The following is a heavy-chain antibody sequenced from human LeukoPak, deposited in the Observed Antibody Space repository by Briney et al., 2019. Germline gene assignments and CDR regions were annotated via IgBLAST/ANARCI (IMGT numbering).Heavy chain of an antibody. V-gene: IGHV3-74*01. J-gene: IGHJ5*02. CDR1: GFTFSSYW. CDR3: ARVKENWFDP. Sequence: GGSLRLSCAASGFTFSSYWMHWVRQAPGKGLVWVSRINPDGSRTNYADSVKGRFTISRDNAKNSLYLQMNSLRAEDTAVYYCARVKENWFDPWGQGTLVTVSS. CDR2: INPDGSRT.